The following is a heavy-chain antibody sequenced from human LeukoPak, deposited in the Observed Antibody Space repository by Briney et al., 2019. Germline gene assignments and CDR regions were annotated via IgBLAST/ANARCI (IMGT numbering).Heavy chain of an antibody. CDR3: ARDRSRGYNWNYFDY. CDR1: GFTFSSYG. Sequence: GGSLRLSCAASGFTFSSYGMHWVRQAPGKGLEWVAVIWYDGSNKYYADSVKGRFTISRDNSKNTLYLQMNSLRAEDTAVYYCARDRSRGYNWNYFDYWGQGTLVTVSS. CDR2: IWYDGSNK. V-gene: IGHV3-33*01. D-gene: IGHD1-20*01. J-gene: IGHJ4*02.